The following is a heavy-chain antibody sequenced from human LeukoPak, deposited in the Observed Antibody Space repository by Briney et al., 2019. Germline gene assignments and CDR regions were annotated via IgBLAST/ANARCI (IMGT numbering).Heavy chain of an antibody. CDR3: ARRAAQQGFYYYYYMDV. V-gene: IGHV1-8*03. CDR1: GYTFTSYD. CDR2: MNPNSANT. D-gene: IGHD6-13*01. J-gene: IGHJ6*03. Sequence: ASVKVSCKASGYTFTSYDINWVRQATGQGLEWMGWMNPNSANTGYAQKFQGRVTITRNTSISTAYMELSSLRSGDTAVYYRARRAAQQGFYYYYYMDVWGKGTTVTVSS.